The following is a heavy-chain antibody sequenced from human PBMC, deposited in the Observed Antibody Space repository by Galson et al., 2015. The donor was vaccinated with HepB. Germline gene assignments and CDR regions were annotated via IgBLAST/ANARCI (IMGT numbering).Heavy chain of an antibody. Sequence: SLRLSCAASGFTFGAYDMNWVRQAPGKGLEWVAYISSNGYMIYYAESVQGRFIVSRDNAMDSLYLQMNSLRVEDSAVYYCVREDALWSWYFDSWGQGILVTVSS. V-gene: IGHV3-48*03. CDR2: ISSNGYMI. J-gene: IGHJ4*02. D-gene: IGHD3-10*01. CDR1: GFTFGAYD. CDR3: VREDALWSWYFDS.